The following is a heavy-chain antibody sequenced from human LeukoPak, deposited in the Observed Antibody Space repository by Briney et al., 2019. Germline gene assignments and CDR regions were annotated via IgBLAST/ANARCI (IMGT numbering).Heavy chain of an antibody. CDR2: ISAYNGNT. CDR3: ARDRKDYGDYLYFQH. V-gene: IGHV1-18*01. D-gene: IGHD4-17*01. CDR1: GYTFTSYG. J-gene: IGHJ1*01. Sequence: GASVKVSCKASGYTFTSYGISWVRRAPGQGLEWMGWISAYNGNTNYAQKLQGRVTMTTDTSTSTAYMELRSLRSDDTAVYYCARDRKDYGDYLYFQHWGQGTLVTVSS.